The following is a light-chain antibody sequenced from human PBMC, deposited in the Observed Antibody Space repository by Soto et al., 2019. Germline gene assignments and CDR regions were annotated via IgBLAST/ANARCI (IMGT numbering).Light chain of an antibody. J-gene: IGKJ4*01. CDR2: DAF. CDR3: QQRSSCPLI. Sequence: LTQSPSPLSFSSGERATHSWRVRQSVSCTALARYQQRPGQAPRPFVYDAFHRAPGIRSSVSGSGSGTDFTLSSLSPEPSAFAVYYCQQRSSCPLIFGGGPKVNI. V-gene: IGKV3-11*01. CDR1: QSVSCT.